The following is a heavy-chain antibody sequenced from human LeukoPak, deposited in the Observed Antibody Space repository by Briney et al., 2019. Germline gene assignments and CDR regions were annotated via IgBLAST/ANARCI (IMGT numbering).Heavy chain of an antibody. J-gene: IGHJ4*02. CDR2: IYSSGAP. Sequence: LSETLSLTCSVSGASISRGTYHWSWIRQAAGKGLEWVGRIYSSGAPSYNPSLQSRVTISGDTSKNQFAPKLTSVTAADTAVYYCAREDVDTGSDYWGQGILVTVSS. CDR1: GASISRGTYH. CDR3: AREDVDTGSDY. V-gene: IGHV4-61*02. D-gene: IGHD5-18*01.